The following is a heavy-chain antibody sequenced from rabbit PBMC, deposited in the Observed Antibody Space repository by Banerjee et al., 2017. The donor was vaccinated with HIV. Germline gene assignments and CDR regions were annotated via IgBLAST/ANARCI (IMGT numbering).Heavy chain of an antibody. V-gene: IGHV1S45*01. CDR3: AREGGYDDDGDYLYTRLDL. J-gene: IGHJ3*01. CDR1: GFSFSSGYD. Sequence: QEQLEESGGDLVKPEGSLTLTCTASGFSFSSGYDMCWVRQAPGKGLEWIACIYAGSGGSTYYASWAKGRFTISKTSSTTVPLQMTSLTAADPATYFCAREGGYDDDGDYLYTRLDLWGPGTLVTVS. D-gene: IGHD2-1*01. CDR2: IYAGSGGST.